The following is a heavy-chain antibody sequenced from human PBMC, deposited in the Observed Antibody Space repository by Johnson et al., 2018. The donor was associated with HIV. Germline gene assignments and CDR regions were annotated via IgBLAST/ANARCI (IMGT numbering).Heavy chain of an antibody. CDR1: GFTVNSNY. J-gene: IGHJ3*02. CDR3: AREYYGSGSMEAFDI. Sequence: VQLVESGGGVVQPGGSLRLSCAASGFTVNSNYMSWVRQAPGKGLEWVSGISWNSGSIGYADSVKGRFTISRDNAKNSLYLQMNSLRAEDTAVYYCAREYYGSGSMEAFDIWGQGTMVTVSS. D-gene: IGHD3-10*01. CDR2: ISWNSGSI. V-gene: IGHV3-20*04.